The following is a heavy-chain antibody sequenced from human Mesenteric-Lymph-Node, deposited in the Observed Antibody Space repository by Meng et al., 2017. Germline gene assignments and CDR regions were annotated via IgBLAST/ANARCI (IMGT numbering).Heavy chain of an antibody. Sequence: GGSLRLSCAASGFTFSSYWMHWVRQVPGKGLVWVSRIDNDGTSAIYADSVKGRFTTSRDNAKNVLYLQVNSLRAEDTAVYYCARDRPHNWFDPWGQGTLVTVSS. CDR1: GFTFSSYW. V-gene: IGHV3-74*01. J-gene: IGHJ5*02. CDR3: ARDRPHNWFDP. CDR2: IDNDGTSA.